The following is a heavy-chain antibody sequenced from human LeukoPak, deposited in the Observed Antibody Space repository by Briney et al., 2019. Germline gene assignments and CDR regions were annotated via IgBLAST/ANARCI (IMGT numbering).Heavy chain of an antibody. D-gene: IGHD6-19*01. CDR2: INPNSGGT. CDR3: ARASVAWLVAGYDY. V-gene: IGHV1-2*02. J-gene: IGHJ4*02. CDR1: VYTFTGYY. Sequence: ASVTVSFKGSVYTFTGYYMHWVRQAPGQRLEWVGGINPNSGGTNYAQNLQGRVTMTRDTSISTGYLELSRLRSEDTAVYYCARASVAWLVAGYDYWGQRTLVTVSS.